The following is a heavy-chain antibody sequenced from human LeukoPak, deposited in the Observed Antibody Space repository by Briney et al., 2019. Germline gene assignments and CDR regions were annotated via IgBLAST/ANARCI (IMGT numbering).Heavy chain of an antibody. Sequence: GGSLKLSFAASGFTISGSDMHCVRDASGLWFEWVGRIRIKTNSYATAYAASVKGRFTISRDDSKNTAYLQMNSLKTEDTAVYYCTTLDFDYWGQGTLVTVSS. CDR1: GFTISGSD. J-gene: IGHJ4*02. V-gene: IGHV3-73*01. CDR3: TTLDFDY. CDR2: IRIKTNSYAT.